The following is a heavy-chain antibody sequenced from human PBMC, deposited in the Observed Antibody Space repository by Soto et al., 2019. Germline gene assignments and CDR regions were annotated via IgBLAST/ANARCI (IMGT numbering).Heavy chain of an antibody. D-gene: IGHD6-19*01. CDR3: ANLAVAGYYFDY. CDR1: GFTFSSYA. Sequence: GGSLRLSCAASGFTFSSYAMSWVRQAPGKGLEWVSAISGSGGSTYYADSVKGRFTISRGNSKNTLYLQMNSLRAEDTAVYYCANLAVAGYYFDYWGQGTLVTVSS. J-gene: IGHJ4*02. CDR2: ISGSGGST. V-gene: IGHV3-23*01.